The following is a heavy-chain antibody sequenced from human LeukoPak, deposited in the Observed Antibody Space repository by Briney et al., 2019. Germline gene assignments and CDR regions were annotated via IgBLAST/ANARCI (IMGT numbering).Heavy chain of an antibody. J-gene: IGHJ4*02. D-gene: IGHD6-19*01. V-gene: IGHV3-21*01. CDR2: ISGSSSYI. CDR3: ARVGKSGWDFDH. CDR1: GFTFSSYS. Sequence: GGSLRLSCAASGFTFSSYSMNWVRQAPGKGLEWVSSISGSSSYIYYADSVKGRFTISRHNAKNSLYLQMNSLRAEDTAVYYCARVGKSGWDFDHWGQGTLVTVSS.